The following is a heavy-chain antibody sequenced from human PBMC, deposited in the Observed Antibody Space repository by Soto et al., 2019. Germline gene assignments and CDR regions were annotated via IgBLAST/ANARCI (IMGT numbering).Heavy chain of an antibody. CDR3: ALERQLNSPSDGFDI. Sequence: ASVKVSCKASAFTVYYLHWVRQAPGQGLEWMGRINPNTGVTNYAQRFQGRVTMTSVTSITTAFMDLSNVDFDDTAVYYCALERQLNSPSDGFDIWGQGTMVTVSS. CDR1: AFTVYY. J-gene: IGHJ3*02. V-gene: IGHV1-2*02. D-gene: IGHD6-13*01. CDR2: INPNTGVT.